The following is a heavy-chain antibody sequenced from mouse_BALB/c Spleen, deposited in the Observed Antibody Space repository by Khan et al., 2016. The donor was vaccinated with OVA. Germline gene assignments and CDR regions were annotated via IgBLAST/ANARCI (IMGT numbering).Heavy chain of an antibody. V-gene: IGHV3-2*02. CDR2: ISYSGST. CDR1: GYSITSGYG. D-gene: IGHD1-2*01. J-gene: IGHJ2*02. CDR3: DKTARIKY. Sequence: EVQLVESGPGLVKPSQSLSLTCTVTGYSITSGYGWNWIRQFPGNKLEWMGYISYSGSTNYNPSLKSRISITRDTSKNQFFLQLTSVTTEDTATYYCDKTARIKYWGQGTSVTVSS.